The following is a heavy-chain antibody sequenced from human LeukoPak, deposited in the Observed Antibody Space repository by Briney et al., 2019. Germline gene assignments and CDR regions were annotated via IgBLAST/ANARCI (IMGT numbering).Heavy chain of an antibody. J-gene: IGHJ6*03. CDR3: ARSLGVVPAAIRPPYYYHYYMHV. D-gene: IGHD2-2*02. Sequence: GASVKVSCKACGYTFTSYGISWVRQAPGQWLEWMGGIIPIFGTANYAQKFQGRVTITADESTSTAYMELSSLRSEDTAVYYCARSLGVVPAAIRPPYYYHYYMHVWGKGTTVTVSS. CDR1: GYTFTSYG. CDR2: IIPIFGTA. V-gene: IGHV1-69*13.